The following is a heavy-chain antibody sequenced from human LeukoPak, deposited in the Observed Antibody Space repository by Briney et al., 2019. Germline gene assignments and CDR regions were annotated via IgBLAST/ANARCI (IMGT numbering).Heavy chain of an antibody. CDR1: GFTFSSYA. CDR3: AGEAGVGATFDY. CDR2: ISSNGGST. Sequence: GGSLRLSCAASGFTFSSYAMHWVRQAPGKGLEYVSAISSNGGSTYYANSVKGRFTISRDNSKNTLYLQMGSLRAEDMAVYYCAGEAGVGATFDYWGQGTLVTVSS. J-gene: IGHJ4*02. V-gene: IGHV3-64*01. D-gene: IGHD1-26*01.